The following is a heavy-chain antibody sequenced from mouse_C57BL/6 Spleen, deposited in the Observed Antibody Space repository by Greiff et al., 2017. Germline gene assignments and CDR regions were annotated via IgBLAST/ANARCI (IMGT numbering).Heavy chain of an antibody. Sequence: QVQLKESGAELMKPGASVKLSCKATGYTFTGYWIEWVKQRPGHGLEWIGEILPGSGSTNYNAKFKGQAHFTAVPYSNTAYMQLSSLTTEDSSVYYGARGGDYDGSWDMDYWGQGTSVTVSA. V-gene: IGHV1-9*01. CDR2: ILPGSGST. CDR3: ARGGDYDGSWDMDY. J-gene: IGHJ4*01. CDR1: GYTFTGYW. D-gene: IGHD2-4*01.